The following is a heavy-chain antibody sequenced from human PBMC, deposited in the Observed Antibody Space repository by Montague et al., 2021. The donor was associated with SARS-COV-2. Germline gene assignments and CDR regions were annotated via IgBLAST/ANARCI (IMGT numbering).Heavy chain of an antibody. D-gene: IGHD6-19*01. CDR1: GGSISNYY. CDR2: LYTSGST. Sequence: SETLSLTCTVSGGSISNYYWTWIRQPAGKGLEWIGRLYTSGSTTYNPSLKSRVTMSGDTSKNQFSLNVTSVTAADTAIYYCARESGYSSGGRDYYGMDVWGQGTTVTVS. V-gene: IGHV4-4*07. J-gene: IGHJ6*02. CDR3: ARESGYSSGGRDYYGMDV.